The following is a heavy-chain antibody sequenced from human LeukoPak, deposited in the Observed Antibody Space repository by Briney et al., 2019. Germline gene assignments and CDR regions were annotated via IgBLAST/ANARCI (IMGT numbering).Heavy chain of an antibody. Sequence: PGGSLRLSCAASGFTFSTYAMSWVRQTQEKGLEWVSAISGSGGSTYYADSVKGRFTISRDNSKNTLYLQMNSLRAEDTAVYYCAKDRGFGEYFPFFYWGQGTLVTVSS. CDR2: ISGSGGST. CDR1: GFTFSTYA. V-gene: IGHV3-23*01. J-gene: IGHJ4*02. D-gene: IGHD3-10*01. CDR3: AKDRGFGEYFPFFY.